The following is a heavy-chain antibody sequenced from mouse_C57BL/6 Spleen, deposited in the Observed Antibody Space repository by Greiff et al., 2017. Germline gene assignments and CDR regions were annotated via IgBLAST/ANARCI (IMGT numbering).Heavy chain of an antibody. CDR1: GYTFTSYW. CDR2: IDPSDSYT. Sequence: VQLQEPGAELVMPGASVKLSCKASGYTFTSYWMHWVKQSPGQGLEWIGEIDPSDSYTNYNQKFKGKSTLTVDKSSSTAYMQLSSLTSEDSAVYDCARWGYYIDYWGQGTTLTVSS. V-gene: IGHV1-69*01. J-gene: IGHJ2*01. D-gene: IGHD2-12*01. CDR3: ARWGYYIDY.